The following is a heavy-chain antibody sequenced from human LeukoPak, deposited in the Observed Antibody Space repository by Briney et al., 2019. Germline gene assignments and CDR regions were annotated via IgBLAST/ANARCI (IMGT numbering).Heavy chain of an antibody. V-gene: IGHV1-69*05. CDR1: AGTFSSYA. J-gene: IGHJ4*02. D-gene: IGHD3-22*01. CDR3: ARSYYYDSRGYRGFDY. CDR2: IILIFGTA. Sequence: TVKVSCKDYAGTFSSYAMSWVRQAPAQGLEWKGGIILIFGTANYAQKFQGRGTITTDESTSTAYMELSRLRSEDTAVYYCARSYYYDSRGYRGFDYWGQGTLVTVSS.